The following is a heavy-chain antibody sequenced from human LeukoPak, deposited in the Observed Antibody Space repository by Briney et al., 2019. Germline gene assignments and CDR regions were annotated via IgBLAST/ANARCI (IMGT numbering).Heavy chain of an antibody. Sequence: SGGSLRLSCAASGFTFSSYGMHWVRQAPGKGLEWVAVISYDGSNKYYADSVKGRFTISRDNSKNTLYLQMNSLRAEDTAVYYCARVSTPTTYSSGWYRRGWYVGRGSVDYWGQGTLVTVSS. CDR2: ISYDGSNK. J-gene: IGHJ4*02. D-gene: IGHD6-19*01. CDR1: GFTFSSYG. V-gene: IGHV3-30*03. CDR3: ARVSTPTTYSSGWYRRGWYVGRGSVDY.